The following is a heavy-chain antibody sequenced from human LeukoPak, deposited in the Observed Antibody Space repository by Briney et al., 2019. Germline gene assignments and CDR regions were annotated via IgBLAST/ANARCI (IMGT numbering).Heavy chain of an antibody. CDR1: GFTFSSYE. CDR2: ISSSRSYII. Sequence: PGGSLRLSCAASGFTFSSYEMNWVRQAPGKGLEWVSYISSSRSYIIYYADSVKGRFTISRDDAKNSLYLQMSSLRVEDTAVYYCARDLYYYGSGNYVPGFPDYWGQGTLVTVSS. D-gene: IGHD3-10*01. CDR3: ARDLYYYGSGNYVPGFPDY. J-gene: IGHJ4*02. V-gene: IGHV3-48*03.